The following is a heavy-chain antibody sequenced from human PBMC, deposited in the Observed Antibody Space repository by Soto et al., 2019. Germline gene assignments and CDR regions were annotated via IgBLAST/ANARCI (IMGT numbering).Heavy chain of an antibody. J-gene: IGHJ4*02. V-gene: IGHV3-15*07. CDR3: TTTLSSGFDS. D-gene: IGHD3-22*01. Sequence: EVQLVESGGALVNPGGSLRLSCAASGFAITNAWMNWVRQTPGRGLEWVGRVKSRADGGTTEYTVPLKDRFIISRDDSKNMLYLQMNSLKTEDTALYYCTTTLSSGFDSWGQGTLVTVSS. CDR2: VKSRADGGTT. CDR1: GFAITNAW.